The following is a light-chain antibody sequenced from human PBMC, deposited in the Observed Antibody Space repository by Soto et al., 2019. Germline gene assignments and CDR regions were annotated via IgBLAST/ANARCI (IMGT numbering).Light chain of an antibody. V-gene: IGKV3-20*01. CDR1: HSVSSSF. CDR3: QQYVTSPWA. J-gene: IGKJ1*01. CDR2: GAS. Sequence: EIVLTQPPGTLSLSPGEKATLSCRASHSVSSSFLAWYQQKPGQAPRLLIYGASNRATGIPDRFSGSGSGTDFTLTISRLEPEDFAVYYCQQYVTSPWAFGQGTKVDIK.